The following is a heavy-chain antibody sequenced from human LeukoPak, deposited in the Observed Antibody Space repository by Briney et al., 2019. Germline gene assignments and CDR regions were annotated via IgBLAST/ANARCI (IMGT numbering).Heavy chain of an antibody. D-gene: IGHD3-10*01. CDR2: ISRSSSQI. J-gene: IGHJ4*02. Sequence: GGSLRLSCAASGFTFSSYSMNWVRQAPGKGLEWVSSISRSSSQIYYADSVKGRFTISRDNSKYTVYLEMNSLRAEDTAMYYCSKERPEEYYASGSYFDYWGQGTLVTVSS. CDR1: GFTFSSYS. CDR3: SKERPEEYYASGSYFDY. V-gene: IGHV3-21*01.